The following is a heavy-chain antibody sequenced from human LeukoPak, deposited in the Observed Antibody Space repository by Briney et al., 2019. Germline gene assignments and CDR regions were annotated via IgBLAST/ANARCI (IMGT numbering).Heavy chain of an antibody. J-gene: IGHJ4*02. CDR1: GFTFSSYW. Sequence: GGSLRLSCAASGFTFSSYWMSWVREAPGKGLEWVANIKQDGSEKYYVDSVKGRFTISRDNAKNSLYLQMNSLRAEDTAVYYCARGNIVVVPAAYSYWGQGTLVTVSS. D-gene: IGHD2-2*01. V-gene: IGHV3-7*01. CDR2: IKQDGSEK. CDR3: ARGNIVVVPAAYSY.